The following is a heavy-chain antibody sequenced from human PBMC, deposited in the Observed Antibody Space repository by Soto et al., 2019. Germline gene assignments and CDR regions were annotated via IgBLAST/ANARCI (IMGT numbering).Heavy chain of an antibody. Sequence: GGSLRLSCAASGFTFSSYSMNWVRQAPGKGLEWVSYISSSSSTIYYADSVKGRFTISRDNAKNSLYLQMNSLRAEDTAVYYCARDNFGVCSGGSCYSLLNAFDIWGQGTMVTVSS. V-gene: IGHV3-48*01. CDR2: ISSSSSTI. D-gene: IGHD2-15*01. CDR1: GFTFSSYS. J-gene: IGHJ3*02. CDR3: ARDNFGVCSGGSCYSLLNAFDI.